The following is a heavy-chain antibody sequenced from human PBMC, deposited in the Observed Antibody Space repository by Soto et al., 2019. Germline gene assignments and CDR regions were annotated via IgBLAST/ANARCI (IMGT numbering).Heavy chain of an antibody. CDR2: IVVGGGNT. CDR3: ARGLENWFDP. CDR1: GFTFTSSA. J-gene: IGHJ5*02. V-gene: IGHV1-58*01. Sequence: SVKVSCKASGFTFTSSAVQWVRQARGQRLEWIGWIVVGGGNTNYAQKIQERVTITRDMSTSTTYIELSSLRTEDTAVYYCARGLENWFDPWGQGTLVTVSS. D-gene: IGHD6-19*01.